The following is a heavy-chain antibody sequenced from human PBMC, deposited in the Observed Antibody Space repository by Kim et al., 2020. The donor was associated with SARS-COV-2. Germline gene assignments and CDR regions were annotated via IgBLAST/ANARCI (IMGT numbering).Heavy chain of an antibody. CDR3: ARALDTYYYYGMDV. D-gene: IGHD1-1*01. CDR1: GFTFSSYE. Sequence: GGSLRLSCAASGFTFSSYEMNWVRQAPGKGLEWVSYISSSGSTIYYADSVKGRFTISRDNAKNSLYLQMNSLRAEDTAVHYFARALDTYYYYGMDVWGQGTTVTVSS. CDR2: ISSSGSTI. J-gene: IGHJ6*02. V-gene: IGHV3-48*03.